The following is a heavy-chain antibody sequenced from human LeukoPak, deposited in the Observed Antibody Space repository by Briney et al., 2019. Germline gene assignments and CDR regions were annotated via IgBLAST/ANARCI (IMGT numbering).Heavy chain of an antibody. CDR2: TRNKANSYTT. J-gene: IGHJ2*01. CDR1: GFTFSDHC. V-gene: IGHV3-72*01. Sequence: GGSLRLSCAASGFTFSDHCMDWVRQAPGKGLGWVGRTRNKANSYTTEYAASVKGRFTISRDDSKNSLYLQMNSLKTEDTAVYYCARDGGSLNPYWYFDLWGRGTLVTVSS. D-gene: IGHD2-15*01. CDR3: ARDGGSLNPYWYFDL.